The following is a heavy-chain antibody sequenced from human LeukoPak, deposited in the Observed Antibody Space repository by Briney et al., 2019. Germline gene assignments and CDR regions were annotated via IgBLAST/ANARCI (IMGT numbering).Heavy chain of an antibody. D-gene: IGHD5-18*01. CDR2: INHSGST. J-gene: IGHJ4*02. V-gene: IGHV4-34*01. Sequence: SETLSLTCAVYGGSFSGYYWSWIRQPPGKGLEWIGEINHSGSTNYNPSLKSRVTISVDTSKNQFSLKLSSVTAADTAVYCCARVLRGYSYGYDYWGQGTLVTVSS. CDR1: GGSFSGYY. CDR3: ARVLRGYSYGYDY.